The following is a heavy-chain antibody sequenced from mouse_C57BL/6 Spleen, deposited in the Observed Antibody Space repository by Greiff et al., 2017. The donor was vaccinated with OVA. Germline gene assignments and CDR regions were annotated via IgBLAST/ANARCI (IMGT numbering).Heavy chain of an antibody. V-gene: IGHV1-85*01. D-gene: IGHD2-4*01. CDR1: GYTFTSYD. CDR2: IYPRDGST. J-gene: IGHJ3*01. CDR3: ARKGDYDWFAY. Sequence: VKLMESGPELVKPGASVKLSCKASGYTFTSYDINWVKQRPGQGLEWIGWIYPRDGSTKYNEKFKGKATLTVDTSSSTAYMELHSLTSEDSAVYFCARKGDYDWFAYWGQGTLVTVSA.